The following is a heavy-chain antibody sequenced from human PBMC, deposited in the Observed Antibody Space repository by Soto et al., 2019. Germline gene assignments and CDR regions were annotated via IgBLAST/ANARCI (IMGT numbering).Heavy chain of an antibody. D-gene: IGHD4-4*01. CDR3: ASSYSNYALIDYYYYGMDV. V-gene: IGHV1-3*01. CDR1: GGTSSNYV. Sequence: GASVKVSCKASGGTSSNYVISWVRQAPGQRLEWMGWINAGNGNTKYSQKFQGRVTITRDTSASTAYMELSSLRSEDTAVYYCASSYSNYALIDYYYYGMDVWGQGTTVTVSS. J-gene: IGHJ6*02. CDR2: INAGNGNT.